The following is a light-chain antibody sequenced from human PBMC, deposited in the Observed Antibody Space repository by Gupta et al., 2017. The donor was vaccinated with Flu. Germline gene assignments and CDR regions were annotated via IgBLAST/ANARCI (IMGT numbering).Light chain of an antibody. CDR2: SNN. J-gene: IGLJ2*01. V-gene: IGLV1-44*01. Sequence: QSVLTQPPSASGTPGQRVAISCSGSSSNIGSNTVHWYQQLPGTAPKLLIYSNNQRPSGVPDRFSGSKSGTSASLAISGLQSDDEADYYCAAWDDSLNAPRVVFGGGTKLTVL. CDR3: AAWDDSLNAPRVV. CDR1: SSNIGSNT.